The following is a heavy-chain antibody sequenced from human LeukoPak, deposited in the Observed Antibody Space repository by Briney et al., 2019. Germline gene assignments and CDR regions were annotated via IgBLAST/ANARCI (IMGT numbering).Heavy chain of an antibody. CDR3: ARHRVGCRAIDY. CDR1: GGSISGYY. J-gene: IGHJ4*02. Sequence: SETLSLTCTVSGGSISGYYWSWIRQPPGKGLEWIGYIYNSGTTKYNPSLKSRVTISVDTSKNQSSLKLSSVTAADTALYYCARHRVGCRAIDYWGQGTLVTVSS. V-gene: IGHV4-59*08. CDR2: IYNSGTT. D-gene: IGHD1-26*01.